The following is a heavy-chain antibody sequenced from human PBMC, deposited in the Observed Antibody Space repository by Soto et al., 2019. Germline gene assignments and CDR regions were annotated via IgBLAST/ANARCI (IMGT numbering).Heavy chain of an antibody. V-gene: IGHV3-30-3*01. D-gene: IGHD3-10*01. Sequence: QVQLVESGGGVVQPGRSLRLSCAASGFTFSSYAMHWVRQAPGKGLEWVAVISYDGSNKYYADSMKGRFTISRDNSKNTLYLQMNSLRAEDTAVYYCARDWGYYGSGRLEANYGMDVWGQGTTVTVSS. CDR1: GFTFSSYA. CDR2: ISYDGSNK. CDR3: ARDWGYYGSGRLEANYGMDV. J-gene: IGHJ6*02.